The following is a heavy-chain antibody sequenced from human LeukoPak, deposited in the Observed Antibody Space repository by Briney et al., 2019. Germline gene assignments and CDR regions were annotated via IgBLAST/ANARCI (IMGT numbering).Heavy chain of an antibody. D-gene: IGHD2-15*01. CDR3: AKGPTVVTYYFDY. CDR1: GFTFSSYA. Sequence: PGGSLRLSCAASGFTFSSYAMSWVRQAPGKGLEWVSAISGSGGSTYYADSVKGRLTISRDNSKNTLYLQMNSLRAEDTAVYYCAKGPTVVTYYFDYWGQGTLVTVSS. J-gene: IGHJ4*02. V-gene: IGHV3-23*01. CDR2: ISGSGGST.